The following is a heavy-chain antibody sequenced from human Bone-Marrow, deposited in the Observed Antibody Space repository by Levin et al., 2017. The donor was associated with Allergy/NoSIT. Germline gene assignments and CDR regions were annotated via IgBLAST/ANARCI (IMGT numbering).Heavy chain of an antibody. J-gene: IGHJ6*02. D-gene: IGHD4-23*01. Sequence: GGSLRLSCAASGFTFSSYGMHWVRQAPGKGLEWVAVISYDGSNKYYADSVKGRFTISRDNSKNTLYLQMNSLRAEDTAVYYCAKDCERWQLEGYYYGMDVWGQGTTVTVSS. CDR3: AKDCERWQLEGYYYGMDV. CDR2: ISYDGSNK. V-gene: IGHV3-30*18. CDR1: GFTFSSYG.